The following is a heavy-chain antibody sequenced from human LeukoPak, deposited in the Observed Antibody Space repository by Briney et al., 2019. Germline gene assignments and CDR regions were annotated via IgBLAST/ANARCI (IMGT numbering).Heavy chain of an antibody. Sequence: GGSLRLSCAASGFTFSSYAMSWVRQAPGKGLEWVSAISDTGNTYHADSVKGRFTISRDSSKNTLFLQMNRLRPEDAAVYYCAKAPVTTCRGAFCYPFDYWGLGTLVTVSS. D-gene: IGHD2-15*01. V-gene: IGHV3-23*01. CDR3: AKAPVTTCRGAFCYPFDY. CDR1: GFTFSSYA. CDR2: ISDTGNT. J-gene: IGHJ4*02.